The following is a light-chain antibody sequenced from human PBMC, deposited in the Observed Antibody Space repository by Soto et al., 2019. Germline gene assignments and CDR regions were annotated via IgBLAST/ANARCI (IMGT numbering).Light chain of an antibody. CDR2: STN. CDR1: SGSVSTNYY. J-gene: IGLJ1*01. Sequence: QAVVTQEPSFSVSPGGTVTLTCGLGSGSVSTNYYPSWYQQTPGQAPRTLIHSTNTRSSGVPDRFSGSILGNRAALTITGAQADDESDYYCVLYVGSGIYVFGTGTQLTVL. CDR3: VLYVGSGIYV. V-gene: IGLV8-61*01.